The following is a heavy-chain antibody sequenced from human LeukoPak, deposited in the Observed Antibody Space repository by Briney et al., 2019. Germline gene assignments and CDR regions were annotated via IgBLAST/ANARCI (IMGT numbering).Heavy chain of an antibody. V-gene: IGHV3-48*01. J-gene: IGHJ4*02. Sequence: PGGSLRLSCAASGLTFSSYTMNWVRQAPGKGLEWVSYISSSSIAIYYADSVKGRFTISRDNAKNSLYLQMNSLRAEDTAMYYCAREPYGSGSYPLDYWGQGTLATVSS. CDR1: GLTFSSYT. CDR2: ISSSSIAI. D-gene: IGHD3-10*01. CDR3: AREPYGSGSYPLDY.